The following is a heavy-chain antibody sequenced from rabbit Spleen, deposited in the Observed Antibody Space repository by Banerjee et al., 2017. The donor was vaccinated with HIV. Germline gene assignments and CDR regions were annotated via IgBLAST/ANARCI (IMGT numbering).Heavy chain of an antibody. CDR1: GFSFSSSYY. CDR2: IYNVDGST. CDR3: ARGIDANSGVWISYYFNS. Sequence: QSLEESGGDLVKPGASLTLTCTASGFSFSSSYYMCWVRQAPGKGPEWIACIYNVDGSTYFASWAKGRFDISKTSSTTVTLQMTSLTSADTATYFFARGIDANSGVWISYYFNSWAQSPSSPS. D-gene: IGHD1-1*01. J-gene: IGHJ4*01. V-gene: IGHV1S40*01.